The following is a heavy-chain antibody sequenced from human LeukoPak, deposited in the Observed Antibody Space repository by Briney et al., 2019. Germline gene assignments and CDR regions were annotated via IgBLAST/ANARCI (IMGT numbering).Heavy chain of an antibody. Sequence: PGGSLRLSCAASGFTFSAYWMSWVRQAPGKGLEWVAVISYDGSNKYYADSVKGRFTTSRDNSKNTLYPQMNSLRAEDTAVYYCAKDRYYDSSGPWDYWGQGTLVTVSS. CDR3: AKDRYYDSSGPWDY. J-gene: IGHJ4*02. CDR1: GFTFSAYW. CDR2: ISYDGSNK. V-gene: IGHV3-30*18. D-gene: IGHD3-22*01.